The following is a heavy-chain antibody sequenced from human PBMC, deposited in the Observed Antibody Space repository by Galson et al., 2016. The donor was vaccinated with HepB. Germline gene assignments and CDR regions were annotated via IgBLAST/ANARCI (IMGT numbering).Heavy chain of an antibody. V-gene: IGHV3-74*01. D-gene: IGHD6-13*01. CDR1: GFPFSNYW. CDR3: TRVHREGIAAAGLQI. Sequence: SLRLSCAASGFPFSNYWMHWVRQAPGKGPVWVSRINSDGSSTTYADSVKGRFTIPRDTAKNTLYLQMNSLRAEDTALYYCTRVHREGIAAAGLQIWGQGTLVIVSS. J-gene: IGHJ4*02. CDR2: INSDGSST.